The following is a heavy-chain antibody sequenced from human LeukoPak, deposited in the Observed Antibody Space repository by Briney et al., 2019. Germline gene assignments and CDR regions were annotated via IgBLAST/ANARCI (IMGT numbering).Heavy chain of an antibody. V-gene: IGHV3-48*04. CDR1: GFTFSSYS. CDR3: ARRISSSSGNY. Sequence: GGSLRLSCAASGFTFSSYSMNWVRQAPGKGLEWVSYISSSSSTIYYADFVKGRFTISRDNAKNSLYLQMNSLRAEDTAVYYCARRISSSSGNYWGQGTLVTVSS. J-gene: IGHJ4*02. CDR2: ISSSSSTI. D-gene: IGHD3-3*02.